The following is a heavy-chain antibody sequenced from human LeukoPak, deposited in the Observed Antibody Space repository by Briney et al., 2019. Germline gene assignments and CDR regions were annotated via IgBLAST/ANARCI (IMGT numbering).Heavy chain of an antibody. CDR1: GGSISSYY. Sequence: SETLPLTCTVSGGSISSYYWSWIRQPAGKGLEWIERIYTSGSTNYNPSLKSRVTMSVDTSKNQFSLKLSSVTAADTAVYYCAGSIAAAGPDDYWGQGTLVTVSS. D-gene: IGHD6-13*01. J-gene: IGHJ4*02. CDR3: AGSIAAAGPDDY. V-gene: IGHV4-4*07. CDR2: IYTSGST.